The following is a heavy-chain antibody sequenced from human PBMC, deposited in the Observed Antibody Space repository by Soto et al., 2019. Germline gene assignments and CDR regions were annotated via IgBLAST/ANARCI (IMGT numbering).Heavy chain of an antibody. D-gene: IGHD2-15*01. V-gene: IGHV3-30-3*01. CDR3: ARAGCDGGSCYTLVGLRYGMDV. J-gene: IGHJ6*02. Sequence: QVQLVESGGGVVQPGRSLRLSCVASGFTFSSYAMHWVRQAPGKGLEWVAVISYDGNNKYYADSVKGRFTISRDNSKNTLSLQMNSLRLEDTVVYYCARAGCDGGSCYTLVGLRYGMDVWGQGTTVTVSS. CDR2: ISYDGNNK. CDR1: GFTFSSYA.